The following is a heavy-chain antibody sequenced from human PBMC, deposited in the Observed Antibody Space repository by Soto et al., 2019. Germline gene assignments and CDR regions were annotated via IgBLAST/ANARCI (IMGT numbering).Heavy chain of an antibody. CDR1: GFTFSSYG. J-gene: IGHJ4*02. Sequence: PVGSLRLSCAASGFTFSSYGMHWVRQAPGKGLEWVAVISYDGSNKYYADSVKGRFTISRDNSKNTLYLQMNSLRAEDTAVYYCGSGYYLTGVDYWGQGTLVTVSS. V-gene: IGHV3-30*03. CDR2: ISYDGSNK. CDR3: GSGYYLTGVDY. D-gene: IGHD3-22*01.